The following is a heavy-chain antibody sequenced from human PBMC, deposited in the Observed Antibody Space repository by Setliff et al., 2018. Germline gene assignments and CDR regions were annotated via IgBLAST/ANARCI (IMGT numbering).Heavy chain of an antibody. CDR3: AREGFYCTNGVCYRPFDY. CDR1: GGSISSYS. D-gene: IGHD2-8*01. Sequence: SETLSLTCNVSGGSISSYSWSWIRQAPGKGLEWIGYLYYSGNTNYNPSLKSRVTISGDTSQNYFSLKLTSVTEADTAVYYCAREGFYCTNGVCYRPFDYWGQGTLVTVSS. CDR2: LYYSGNT. J-gene: IGHJ4*02. V-gene: IGHV4-59*01.